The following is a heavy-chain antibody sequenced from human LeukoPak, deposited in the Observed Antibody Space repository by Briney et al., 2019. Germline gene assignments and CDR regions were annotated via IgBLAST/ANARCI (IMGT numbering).Heavy chain of an antibody. D-gene: IGHD1-26*01. CDR2: VGCGTDK. J-gene: IGHJ4*02. CDR1: GFTFSVHG. CDR3: AKDATPHNGIWDYFDH. V-gene: IGHV3-23*01. Sequence: GGSLRLSCVASGFTFSVHGMNWVRQAPGEGLEWVSSVGCGTDKNYADSAKGRFTASRDNSKNTLYLQMNSLRAEDTAVYYCAKDATPHNGIWDYFDHWGQGTQVTVCS.